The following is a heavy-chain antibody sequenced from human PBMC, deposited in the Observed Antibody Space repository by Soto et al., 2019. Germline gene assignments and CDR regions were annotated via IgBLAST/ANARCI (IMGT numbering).Heavy chain of an antibody. Sequence: SETLSLTCAVSSGSISSSNWWSWVRQPPGKGLEWIGEIYHSGSTNYNPSLKSRVTISVDKSKNQFSLKLSSVTAADTAVYYCARGGGSGSYYNYYYYYYMDVWGKGXTVTVSS. CDR3: ARGGGSGSYYNYYYYYYMDV. V-gene: IGHV4-4*02. CDR2: IYHSGST. D-gene: IGHD3-10*01. J-gene: IGHJ6*03. CDR1: SGSISSSNW.